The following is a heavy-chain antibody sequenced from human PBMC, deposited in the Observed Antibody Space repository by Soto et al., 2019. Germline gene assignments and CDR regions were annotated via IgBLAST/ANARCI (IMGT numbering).Heavy chain of an antibody. V-gene: IGHV4-39*01. Sequence: SETLSLTCTVSGGSISSSSSYWGWIRQPPGKGLEWIGSINYSGSTYYNPSLKSRITISVDTPKNQFSLKLSSVTAADTAVYFCAKTGFWSDYGVADYLGQGNLVTGS. CDR3: AKTGFWSDYGVADY. J-gene: IGHJ4*02. CDR2: INYSGST. D-gene: IGHD3-3*01. CDR1: GGSISSSSSY.